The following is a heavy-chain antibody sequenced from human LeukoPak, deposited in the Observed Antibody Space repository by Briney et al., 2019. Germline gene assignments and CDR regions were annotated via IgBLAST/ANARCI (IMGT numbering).Heavy chain of an antibody. CDR2: IYTSGST. V-gene: IGHV4-4*07. Sequence: PSETLSLTCTVSGGSTSSYYWSWIRQPAGKGLEWIGRIYTSGSTNYNPSLKSRVTMSVDTSKNQFSLKLSSVTAADTAVYYCAREGDIVVVPAATTFDYWGQGTLVTVSS. CDR3: AREGDIVVVPAATTFDY. D-gene: IGHD2-2*01. CDR1: GGSTSSYY. J-gene: IGHJ4*02.